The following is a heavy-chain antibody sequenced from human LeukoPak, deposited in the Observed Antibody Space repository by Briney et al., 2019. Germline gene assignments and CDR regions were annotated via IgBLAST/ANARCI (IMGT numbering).Heavy chain of an antibody. Sequence: ASVKVSCKASGYTFTGYYMHWVRRAPGQGLEWMGWINPNSGGTNYAQKFQGRVTMTRDTSISTAYMELSRLRSDDTAVYYCARDQGDYGDYCWFDPWGQGTLVTVSS. D-gene: IGHD4-17*01. CDR2: INPNSGGT. CDR3: ARDQGDYGDYCWFDP. CDR1: GYTFTGYY. V-gene: IGHV1-2*02. J-gene: IGHJ5*02.